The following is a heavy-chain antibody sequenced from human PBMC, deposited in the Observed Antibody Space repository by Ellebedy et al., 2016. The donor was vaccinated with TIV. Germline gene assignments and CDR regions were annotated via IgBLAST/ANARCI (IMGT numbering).Heavy chain of an antibody. CDR1: GFPFDSYV. J-gene: IGHJ4*02. D-gene: IGHD5/OR15-5a*01. V-gene: IGHV3-30*04. Sequence: PGGSLRLSCAASGFPFDSYVMNWVRQAPGKGLEWVALISYDGSNKYFADSVQGRFTISRDNSQITLYLLMNSLRGDDTAIYYCARALNHVDTVSTAPLDCWGQGTLVTVSS. CDR3: ARALNHVDTVSTAPLDC. CDR2: ISYDGSNK.